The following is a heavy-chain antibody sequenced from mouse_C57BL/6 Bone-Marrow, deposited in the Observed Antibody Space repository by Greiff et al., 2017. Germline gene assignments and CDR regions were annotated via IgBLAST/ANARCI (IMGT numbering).Heavy chain of an antibody. CDR1: GYTFTSYW. Sequence: QVQLQQPGAELVKPGASVKLSCKASGYTFTSYWMQWVKQRPGQGLEWIGEIDPSDSYTNYNQKFKGKATLTVDKSSSTAYMQLSSLTSEDAAVSYCASEGHLWNYFDYWGQGTTLTVSS. CDR2: IDPSDSYT. J-gene: IGHJ2*01. D-gene: IGHD3-3*01. CDR3: ASEGHLWNYFDY. V-gene: IGHV1-50*01.